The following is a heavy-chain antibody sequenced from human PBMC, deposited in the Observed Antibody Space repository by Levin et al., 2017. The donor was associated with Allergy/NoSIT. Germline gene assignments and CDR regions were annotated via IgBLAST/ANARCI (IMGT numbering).Heavy chain of an antibody. J-gene: IGHJ4*02. CDR1: GGSISNYY. CDR2: IFYSGST. Sequence: KTSETLSLTCTISGGSISNYYLSWIRQPPGKGLEWIGNIFYSGSTNYNASLKSRVTISLDTSMKQFSLRLSSVTAADTAVYYCARGGSKGWPEIWNWGQGTLVAVSS. V-gene: IGHV4-59*01. CDR3: ARGGSKGWPEIWN. D-gene: IGHD5-24*01.